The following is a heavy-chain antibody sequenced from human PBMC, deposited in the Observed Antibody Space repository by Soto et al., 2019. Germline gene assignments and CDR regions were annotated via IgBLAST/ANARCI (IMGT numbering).Heavy chain of an antibody. J-gene: IGHJ4*01. V-gene: IGHV3-21*01. CDR2: LSGSSSYR. CDR1: GFTFHDYC. Sequence: EVQLVQSGGGVVKPGGSLRLACATSGFTFHDYCMSWVRQAPGKGLEWVSSLSGSSSYRYTAESVKGRFTMSRDTADNSLYLQMNNLRGEETAVYYCERDLRGGARPAACEYWG. D-gene: IGHD3-10*01. CDR3: ERDLRGGARPAACEY.